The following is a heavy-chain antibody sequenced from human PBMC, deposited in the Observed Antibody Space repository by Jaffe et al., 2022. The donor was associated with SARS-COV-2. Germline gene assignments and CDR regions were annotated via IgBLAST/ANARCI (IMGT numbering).Heavy chain of an antibody. D-gene: IGHD2-2*01. J-gene: IGHJ6*02. CDR3: ARVVPAYYYAMDV. Sequence: EAQLVESGGGLVHPGGSLRLSCAASGLTFSDYAMNWVRQAPGKGLEWLSYISGRSNTLYYADSVKGRFTISRDNAKNSLYLQMNSLRDEDTAVYYCARVVPAYYYAMDVWGQGTTVTVSS. CDR1: GLTFSDYA. V-gene: IGHV3-48*02. CDR2: ISGRSNTL.